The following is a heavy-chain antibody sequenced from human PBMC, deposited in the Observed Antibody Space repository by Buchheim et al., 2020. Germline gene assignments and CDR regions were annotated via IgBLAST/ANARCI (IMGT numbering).Heavy chain of an antibody. D-gene: IGHD4-17*01. V-gene: IGHV4-31*03. CDR2: IYYSGST. J-gene: IGHJ2*01. Sequence: QVQLQQWGAGLLKPSQTLSLTCTVSDGSISSGGYYWSWIRQHPGKGLERIGYIYYSGSTYYNPSLKSRVTISVDTSKNQFSLKLSSVTAADTAVYYCARASGDYKTSYWYFDLWGRGTL. CDR3: ARASGDYKTSYWYFDL. CDR1: DGSISSGGYY.